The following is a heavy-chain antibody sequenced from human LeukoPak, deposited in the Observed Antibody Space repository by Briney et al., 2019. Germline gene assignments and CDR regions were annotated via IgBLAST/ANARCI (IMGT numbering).Heavy chain of an antibody. V-gene: IGHV1-46*01. CDR1: GYSFTGYY. Sequence: ASVKVSCKTSGYSFTGYYIHWVRQAPGQGLEWMGIINPSGGSTSYAQKFQGRVTMTRDTSTSTVYMELSSLRSEDTAVYYCARDAVQTRSENWFDPWGQGTLVTVSS. D-gene: IGHD6-25*01. CDR2: INPSGGST. CDR3: ARDAVQTRSENWFDP. J-gene: IGHJ5*02.